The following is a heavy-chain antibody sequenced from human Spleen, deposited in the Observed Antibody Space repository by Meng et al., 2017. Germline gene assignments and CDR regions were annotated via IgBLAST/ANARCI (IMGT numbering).Heavy chain of an antibody. CDR3: ARGPTTMAHDFDY. J-gene: IGHJ4*02. Sequence: QVQLKQVAVGRLTPSDPPSLSCVVSGGSFSDYYWSWIRQPPGKGLEWIGEINHSGSTNYNPSLESRATISVDTSQNNLSLKLSSVTAADSAVYYCARGPTTMAHDFDYWGQGTLVTVSS. D-gene: IGHD4-11*01. V-gene: IGHV4-34*01. CDR1: GGSFSDYY. CDR2: INHSGST.